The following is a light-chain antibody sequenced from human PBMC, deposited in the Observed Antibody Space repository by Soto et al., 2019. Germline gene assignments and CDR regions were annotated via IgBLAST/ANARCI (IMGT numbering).Light chain of an antibody. CDR3: SSHTSYSTRV. CDR1: SSDVGGYNY. V-gene: IGLV2-14*01. Sequence: QSALTQPASVSGSPGQSIAISCTGTSSDVGGYNYVSWYQQYPGKAPKLMIHEVSNRPSGVSDRFSGSKSGNTASLTISGLQADDEADYYCSSHTSYSTRVFGTGTKLTVL. CDR2: EVS. J-gene: IGLJ1*01.